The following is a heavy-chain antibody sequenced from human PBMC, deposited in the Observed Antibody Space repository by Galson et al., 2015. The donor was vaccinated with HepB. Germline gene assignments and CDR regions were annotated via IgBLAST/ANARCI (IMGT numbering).Heavy chain of an antibody. D-gene: IGHD5-12*01. CDR1: GFTFSNAW. CDR3: TTDEGYIVATITSLYY. J-gene: IGHJ4*02. Sequence: SLRLSCAASGFTFSNAWMSWVRQAPGKGLEWVGRIKSKTDGGTTDYAAPVKGRFTISRDDSKNTLYLQMNSLKTEDTAVYYCTTDEGYIVATITSLYYWGQGTLVTVSS. CDR2: IKSKTDGGTT. V-gene: IGHV3-15*01.